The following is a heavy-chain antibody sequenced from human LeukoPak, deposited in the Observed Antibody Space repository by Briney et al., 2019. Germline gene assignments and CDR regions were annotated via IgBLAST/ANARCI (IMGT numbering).Heavy chain of an antibody. V-gene: IGHV3-30-3*01. D-gene: IGHD3-16*02. CDR3: ARDREDYVWGSYRYGFDY. CDR2: ISYDGSNK. Sequence: GGSLRLSCAASGFTFSSYAMHWVRQAPGKGLEWVAVISYDGSNKYYADSVKGRFTISRDNSKNTLYLQMNSLRAEDTAVYYCARDREDYVWGSYRYGFDYWGQGTLVTVSS. CDR1: GFTFSSYA. J-gene: IGHJ4*02.